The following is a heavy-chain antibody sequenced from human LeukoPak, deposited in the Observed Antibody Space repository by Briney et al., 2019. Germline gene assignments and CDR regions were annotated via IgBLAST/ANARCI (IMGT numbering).Heavy chain of an antibody. CDR2: INHHGSA. V-gene: IGHV4-34*01. CDR3: AKIPGVGYSSGWYRFDP. D-gene: IGHD6-19*01. J-gene: IGHJ5*02. Sequence: SETLSLTCAVYGGSLSGYYWSWIRQPPGEGLEWIGEINHHGSANYNPSLKSRVTISVDTSKNQFSLKVISVTAADTAVYYCAKIPGVGYSSGWYRFDPWGQGTLVTISS. CDR1: GGSLSGYY.